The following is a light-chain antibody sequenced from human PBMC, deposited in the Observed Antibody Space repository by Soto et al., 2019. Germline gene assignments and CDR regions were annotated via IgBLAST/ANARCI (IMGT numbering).Light chain of an antibody. CDR3: QQYDASPFT. V-gene: IGKV3-20*01. J-gene: IGKJ3*01. CDR1: ESVYINS. CDR2: GAS. Sequence: EIVLTQSPGTPSLSPGGRATLSCRASESVYINSLAWYQQKPGQAPRLLIYGASTRATAIPDRFSGSGSGTDFALTISRMEPEDFAMYYCQQYDASPFTFGPGTKVDIK.